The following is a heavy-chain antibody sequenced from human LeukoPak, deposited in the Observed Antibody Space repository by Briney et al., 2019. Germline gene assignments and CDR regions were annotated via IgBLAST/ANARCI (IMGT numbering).Heavy chain of an antibody. J-gene: IGHJ4*02. Sequence: PGGSLRLSCAASGFTFSNNWMSWVRQAPGKGLEWVANIKEDGSEKHYVDSVKGRFTISRDNAKNSLYLQMNSLRVEDTAVYYCARTIRGYWGQGTLVTVSS. CDR1: GFTFSNNW. CDR2: IKEDGSEK. V-gene: IGHV3-7*03. D-gene: IGHD3-10*01. CDR3: ARTIRGY.